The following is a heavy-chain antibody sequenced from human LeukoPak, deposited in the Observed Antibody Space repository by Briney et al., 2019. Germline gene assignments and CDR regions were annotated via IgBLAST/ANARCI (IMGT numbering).Heavy chain of an antibody. V-gene: IGHV3-23*01. D-gene: IGHD2-2*01. CDR3: ASMPSTEIYYFYYMDV. CDR2: ISANAVST. J-gene: IGHJ6*03. Sequence: PGGSLRLSCADSRFTFSSYTMNWVRQAPGKGLEWVSGISANAVSTYYADSVKGRFTISRDNSKNTLYLHMDRLGTEDTAVYYCASMPSTEIYYFYYMDVWGEGTTVTVSS. CDR1: RFTFSSYT.